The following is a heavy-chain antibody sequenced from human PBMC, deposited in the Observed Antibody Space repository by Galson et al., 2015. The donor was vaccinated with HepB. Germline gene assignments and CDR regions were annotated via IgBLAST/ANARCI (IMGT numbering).Heavy chain of an antibody. V-gene: IGHV3-48*01. CDR2: ISSSSSTI. Sequence: SLRLSCAASGFTFSSYSMNWVRQAPGKGLEWVSYISSSSSTIYYADSVKGRFTISRDNAKNSLYLQMNSLRAEDTAVYYCARDHDYGDSLSMDVWGKGTTVTVSS. CDR1: GFTFSSYS. J-gene: IGHJ6*03. D-gene: IGHD4-17*01. CDR3: ARDHDYGDSLSMDV.